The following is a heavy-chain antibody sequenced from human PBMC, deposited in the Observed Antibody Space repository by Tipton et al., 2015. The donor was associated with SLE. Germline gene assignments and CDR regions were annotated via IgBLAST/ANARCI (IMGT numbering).Heavy chain of an antibody. CDR2: IHPSGSS. D-gene: IGHD1-26*01. CDR1: GGSISSGSYA. V-gene: IGHV4-30-2*06. Sequence: TLSLTCAVSGGSISSGSYAWNWIRQSPGKGLEWTGYIHPSGSSHYSPSFKSRLTISVDSSRNEISLMLSSVTAADTAVYYCATSLIVQGIFFDFWGQGTLVTVSS. J-gene: IGHJ4*02. CDR3: ATSLIVQGIFFDF.